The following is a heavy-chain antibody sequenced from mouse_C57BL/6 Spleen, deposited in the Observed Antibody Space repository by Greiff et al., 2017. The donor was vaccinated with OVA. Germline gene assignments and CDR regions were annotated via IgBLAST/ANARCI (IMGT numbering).Heavy chain of an antibody. CDR1: GYAFSSSW. CDR2: IYPGDGDT. CDR3: AREVYYGSSYDYFDY. Sequence: VQLQQSGPELVKPGASVQISCKASGYAFSSSWMNWVKPRPGKGLEWIGRIYPGDGDTNYTGKFKGKATLTADKSSSTAYMQLSSLTSEDSAVYFCAREVYYGSSYDYFDYWGQGTTLTVSS. V-gene: IGHV1-82*01. J-gene: IGHJ2*01. D-gene: IGHD1-1*01.